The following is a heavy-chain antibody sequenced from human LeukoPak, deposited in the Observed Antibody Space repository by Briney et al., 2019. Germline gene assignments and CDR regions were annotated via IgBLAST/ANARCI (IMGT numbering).Heavy chain of an antibody. CDR3: ARVLGNYYDGSGPSLY. CDR1: GFTFSSYG. CDR2: ISGSGGST. V-gene: IGHV3-23*01. D-gene: IGHD3-22*01. Sequence: GGSLRLSCVASGFTFSSYGMSWVRQAPGKGLEWVSAISGSGGSTYYADSVKGRLTISRDNAKNSLYLQMNSLRGEDTAVYYCARVLGNYYDGSGPSLYWGQGTLVTVSS. J-gene: IGHJ4*02.